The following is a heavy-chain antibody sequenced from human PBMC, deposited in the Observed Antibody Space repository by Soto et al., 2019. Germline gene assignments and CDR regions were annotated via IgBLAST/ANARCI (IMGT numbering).Heavy chain of an antibody. CDR3: AKVFYYYDSSGYYYFDY. Sequence: GSLRLSCAASGFTFSSYAVRWCLESAVKVPEWISSISGSGSTIYYADSVKGRFTISRDNSKNTLYLQMSSLRAEDTAVYYCAKVFYYYDSSGYYYFDYWGQGTLVTVSS. CDR1: GFTFSSYA. CDR2: ISGSGSTI. V-gene: IGHV3-23*01. D-gene: IGHD3-22*01. J-gene: IGHJ4*02.